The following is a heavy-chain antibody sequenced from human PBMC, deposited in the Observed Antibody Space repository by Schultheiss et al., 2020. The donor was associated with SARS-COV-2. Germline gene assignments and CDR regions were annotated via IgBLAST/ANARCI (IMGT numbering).Heavy chain of an antibody. V-gene: IGHV4-31*03. CDR1: DGSISSGDYY. CDR2: IYYSGST. D-gene: IGHD6-19*01. Sequence: SQTLSLTCTVSDGSISSGDYYWSWVRQHPGKGLEWIGNIYYSGSTYYNPSLESRVTISVDTSKNQFSLKLSSVTAADTAVYYCARDLGIAVAGGMDVWGQGTTVTVSS. CDR3: ARDLGIAVAGGMDV. J-gene: IGHJ6*02.